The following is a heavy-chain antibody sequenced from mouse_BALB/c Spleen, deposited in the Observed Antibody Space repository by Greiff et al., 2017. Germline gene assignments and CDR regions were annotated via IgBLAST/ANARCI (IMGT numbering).Heavy chain of an antibody. D-gene: IGHD1-1*01. CDR2: ISSGSSTI. CDR1: GFTFSSFG. J-gene: IGHJ4*01. V-gene: IGHV5-17*02. CDR3: ARGDGSSYVPYYAMDY. Sequence: EVKLMESGGGLVQPGGSRKLSCAASGFTFSSFGMHWVRQAPEKGLEWVAYISSGSSTIYYADTVKGRFTISRDNPKNTLFLQMTSLRSEDTAMYYCARGDGSSYVPYYAMDYWGQGTSVTGSS.